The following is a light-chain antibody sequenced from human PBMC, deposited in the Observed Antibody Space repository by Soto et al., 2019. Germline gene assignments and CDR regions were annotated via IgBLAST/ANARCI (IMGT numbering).Light chain of an antibody. Sequence: EIVLTQSPGTLSLFAGERATLSCRATQSISSNYLAWYQQKPGQAPRLLIYIASRRATGIPDRFSGSGSGTDFNLTISRLDPEDSALYYCQQYGTSPWTFGQGTKVEIK. V-gene: IGKV3-20*01. CDR3: QQYGTSPWT. CDR2: IAS. J-gene: IGKJ1*01. CDR1: QSISSNY.